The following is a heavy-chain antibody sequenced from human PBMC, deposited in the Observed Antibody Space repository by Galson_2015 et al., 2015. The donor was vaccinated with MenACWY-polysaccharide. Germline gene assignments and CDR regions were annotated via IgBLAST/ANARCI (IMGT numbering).Heavy chain of an antibody. V-gene: IGHV4-39*01. J-gene: IGHJ4*02. CDR2: IYYSGST. Sequence: ETLSLTCTVSGGSISSTNYYWGWIRQPPGKGLEWIGSIYYSGSTYYNPSLRSRVTISVDTSKNQFSLKLTSVTAADTAVYHCALLPAAGSRSLDFWGQGTLVTVSS. CDR1: GGSISSTNYY. CDR3: ALLPAAGSRSLDF. D-gene: IGHD6-13*01.